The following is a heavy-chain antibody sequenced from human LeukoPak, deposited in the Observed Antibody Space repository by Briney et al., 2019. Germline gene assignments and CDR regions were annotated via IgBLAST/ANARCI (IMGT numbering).Heavy chain of an antibody. CDR2: IYYSGST. D-gene: IGHD3-3*01. CDR1: GGSISSGGYS. V-gene: IGHV4-39*01. J-gene: IGHJ5*02. CDR3: ARRVDFWSGSLFDP. Sequence: SETLSLTCAVSGGSISSGGYSWSWIRQPPGKGLEWIGSIYYSGSTYYNPSLKSRVTISVDTSKNQFSLKLSSVTAADTAVYYCARRVDFWSGSLFDPWGQGTLVTVSS.